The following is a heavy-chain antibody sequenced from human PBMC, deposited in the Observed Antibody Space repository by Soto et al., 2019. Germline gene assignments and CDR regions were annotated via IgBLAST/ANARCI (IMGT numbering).Heavy chain of an antibody. CDR3: ARAYYYDSRGDWFDP. CDR2: IYYSGST. CDR1: GGSVSSGSYY. V-gene: IGHV4-61*01. J-gene: IGHJ5*02. D-gene: IGHD3-22*01. Sequence: QVQLQESGPGLVKPSETLSLTCTVSGGSVSSGSYYWSWIRQPPGKGLEWIGYIYYSGSTNYNPSLKSRVTISVDTSKNQFSLKLSSVTAADTAVYYCARAYYYDSRGDWFDPWGQGTLVTVSS.